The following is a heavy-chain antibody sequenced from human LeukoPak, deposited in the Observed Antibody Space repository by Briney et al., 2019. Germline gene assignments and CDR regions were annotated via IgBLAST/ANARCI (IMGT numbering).Heavy chain of an antibody. CDR3: ARARQQSIAAAGVPSYFDY. CDR1: GGSFSGYY. Sequence: PSETLSLTCAVYGGSFSGYYWSWIRQPPGKGLVWIGEINHSGSTNYNPSLKSRVTISVDTSKNQFSLKLSSVTAADTAVYYCARARQQSIAAAGVPSYFDYWGQGTLVTVSS. CDR2: INHSGST. D-gene: IGHD6-13*01. V-gene: IGHV4-34*01. J-gene: IGHJ4*02.